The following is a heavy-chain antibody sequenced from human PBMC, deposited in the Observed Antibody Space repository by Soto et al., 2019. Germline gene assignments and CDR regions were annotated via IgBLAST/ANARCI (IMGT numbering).Heavy chain of an antibody. J-gene: IGHJ3*02. CDR3: ARGQGYDVLEGSAFDI. Sequence: ASVKVSCKASGGTFSSYAISWVRQAPGQGLEWMGGIIPIFGTANYAQKFQGRVTITADESTSTAYMELSSLRSEDTAVYYCARGQGYDVLEGSAFDIWGQGTMFTVSS. D-gene: IGHD3-22*01. V-gene: IGHV1-69*13. CDR1: GGTFSSYA. CDR2: IIPIFGTA.